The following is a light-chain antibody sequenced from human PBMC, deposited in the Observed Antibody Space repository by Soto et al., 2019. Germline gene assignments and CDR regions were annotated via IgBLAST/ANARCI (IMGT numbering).Light chain of an antibody. Sequence: EIVLTQSPGTLSLSPGDGATLSCRASQTVGSSFLGWYQQKPGQAPRLIMYGASNRATGIPDRFTGRGSGTDFTLTISRLDPEDFAVYYCHHYGGLQYTFGQGTKLEI. J-gene: IGKJ2*01. V-gene: IGKV3-20*01. CDR2: GAS. CDR3: HHYGGLQYT. CDR1: QTVGSSF.